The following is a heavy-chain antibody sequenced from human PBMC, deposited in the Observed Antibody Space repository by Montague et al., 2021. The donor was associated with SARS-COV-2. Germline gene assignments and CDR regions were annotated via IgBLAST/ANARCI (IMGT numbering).Heavy chain of an antibody. D-gene: IGHD3-3*01. Sequence: SETLSLTCTVSGGSISSYYWRWIRQPQGTGLEWIWYINYSWSTNYNPSLTSRVTISVATSKNQFSLKLSSVTAADTAVYYWARQRRYQLPITIFGVVMADSFDIWGQATMVTVSS. CDR2: INYSWST. V-gene: IGHV4-59*08. CDR1: GGSISSYY. CDR3: ARQRRYQLPITIFGVVMADSFDI. J-gene: IGHJ3*02.